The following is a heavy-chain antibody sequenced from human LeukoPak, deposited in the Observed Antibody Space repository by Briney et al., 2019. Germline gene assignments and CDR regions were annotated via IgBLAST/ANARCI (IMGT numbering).Heavy chain of an antibody. Sequence: ASVKVSCKASGYTFTSYGISWVRQAPGQRLEWMGWINAGNGNTKYSQKFQGRVTITRDTSASTAYMELSSLRSEDTAVYYCAKGGGGIAAAGKRSAAYYYYYYMDVWGKGTTITVSS. CDR1: GYTFTSYG. V-gene: IGHV1-3*01. D-gene: IGHD6-13*01. CDR2: INAGNGNT. J-gene: IGHJ6*03. CDR3: AKGGGGIAAAGKRSAAYYYYYYMDV.